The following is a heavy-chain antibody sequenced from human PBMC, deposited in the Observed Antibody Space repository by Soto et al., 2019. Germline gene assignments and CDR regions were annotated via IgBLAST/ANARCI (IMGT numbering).Heavy chain of an antibody. V-gene: IGHV3-11*01. J-gene: IGHJ4*02. CDR3: ASGKWSLDY. CDR2: ISNSDYTT. Sequence: GGSLRLSCVASGITLSDNYMTWIRQAPGKGLEWLSYISNSDYTTYYADSEKGRFTISRDNAKNSLYLQLNGLRVEDTAVYYCASGKWSLDYWGQGILVTVSS. CDR1: GITLSDNY. D-gene: IGHD2-8*01.